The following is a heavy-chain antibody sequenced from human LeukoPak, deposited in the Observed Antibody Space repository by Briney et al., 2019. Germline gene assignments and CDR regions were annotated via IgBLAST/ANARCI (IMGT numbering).Heavy chain of an antibody. D-gene: IGHD6-6*01. CDR3: VREYSSSSGRGFDI. V-gene: IGHV3-74*01. J-gene: IGHJ3*02. CDR2: YNSDGSST. CDR1: GFTFSSYW. Sequence: GGSLRLSCAASGFTFSSYWMQWVRQAPGKGLVWVSRYNSDGSSTSYAESVKGRFTISRDNTKNTLSLQMNSLRAEDTALYYCVREYSSSSGRGFDIWGQGTMVTVSS.